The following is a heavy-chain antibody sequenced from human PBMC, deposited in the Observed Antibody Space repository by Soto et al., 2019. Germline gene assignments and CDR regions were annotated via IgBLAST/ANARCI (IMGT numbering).Heavy chain of an antibody. CDR1: GFTFSNYW. J-gene: IGHJ4*02. Sequence: GGSMRLSCAASGFTFSNYWMHWVRQAPGKGLEWVALILKDGSKNYYADSVKGRFTVSRDNSENTLYLQMNSLRAEDTALYYCVRDDTSGYYYVDYWGQGTLVTVSS. D-gene: IGHD3-22*01. CDR3: VRDDTSGYYYVDY. V-gene: IGHV3-30*03. CDR2: ILKDGSKN.